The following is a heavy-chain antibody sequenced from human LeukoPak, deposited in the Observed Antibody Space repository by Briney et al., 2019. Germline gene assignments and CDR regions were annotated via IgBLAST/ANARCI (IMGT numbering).Heavy chain of an antibody. V-gene: IGHV4-34*01. CDR2: INHSGRT. CDR3: ARGVARHWYFDL. CDR1: GGSFSGYY. J-gene: IGHJ2*01. Sequence: PSETLSLTCAVYGGSFSGYYWSWIRQPPGKGLEWIGEINHSGRTNYNPSLKSRVTISVDTSKNQFSLKLSSVTAADTAVYYCARGVARHWYFDLWGRGTLVTVSS. D-gene: IGHD2-15*01.